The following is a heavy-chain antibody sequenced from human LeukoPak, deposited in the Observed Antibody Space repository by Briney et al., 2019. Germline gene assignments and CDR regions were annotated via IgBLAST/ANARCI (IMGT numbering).Heavy chain of an antibody. CDR2: ILPDGSYK. CDR3: TTKYY. D-gene: IGHD2/OR15-2a*01. CDR1: GLTFSGSW. J-gene: IGHJ4*02. V-gene: IGHV3-7*01. Sequence: GGSLRLSCAASGLTFSGSWMTWVRQPPGKGLEWVGNILPDGSYKHYVDSVRGRFTISRDNAKNSLYLQMNSLREEDTAVYYCTTKYYWGQGTLVTVSS.